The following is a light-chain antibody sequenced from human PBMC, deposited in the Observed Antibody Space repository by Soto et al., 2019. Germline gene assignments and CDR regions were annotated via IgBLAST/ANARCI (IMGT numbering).Light chain of an antibody. CDR3: AVWDDSLSGYV. J-gene: IGLJ1*01. CDR2: SNN. CDR1: SSNIGSNT. V-gene: IGLV1-44*01. Sequence: QSVLTQPPSASGTPGQRVTISCSGSSSNIGSNTVNWLQHLPGTAPTLLVYSNNQRPSGVRDRFSGSKSGTSASLAISGLQSEDEADYYCAVWDDSLSGYVFGTGTKVTVL.